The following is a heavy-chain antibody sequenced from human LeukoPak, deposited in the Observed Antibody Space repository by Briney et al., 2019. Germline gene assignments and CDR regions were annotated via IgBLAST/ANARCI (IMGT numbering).Heavy chain of an antibody. J-gene: IGHJ4*02. CDR1: GYSIRSGYY. Sequence: SETLSLTCTVSGYSIRSGYYWGWIRQPPGKGLEWIGSIYHRGGTYYNPSLKSRVTISVDTSKNQFSLKLSSVTAADTAVYYCARDRIYGSGSDHFDYWGQGTLVTVSS. D-gene: IGHD3-10*01. CDR3: ARDRIYGSGSDHFDY. CDR2: IYHRGGT. V-gene: IGHV4-38-2*02.